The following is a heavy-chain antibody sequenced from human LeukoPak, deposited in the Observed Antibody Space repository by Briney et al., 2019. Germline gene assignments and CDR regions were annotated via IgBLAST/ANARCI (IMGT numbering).Heavy chain of an antibody. D-gene: IGHD1-26*01. CDR3: ARSQSQSGSYRYYFTY. J-gene: IGHJ4*02. Sequence: PSETLSLTCSVSGVSVGSAGYYWTWIRQPPGKGLEWIGYMYYSGNSNYNPFLKSRVTMSLDPSKNRFSLKLSSVTAADTAVYYCARSQSQSGSYRYYFTYWGQGNLVTVSS. V-gene: IGHV4-61*08. CDR2: MYYSGNS. CDR1: GVSVGSAGYY.